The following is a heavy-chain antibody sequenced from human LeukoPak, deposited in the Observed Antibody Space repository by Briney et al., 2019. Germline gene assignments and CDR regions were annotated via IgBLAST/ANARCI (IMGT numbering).Heavy chain of an antibody. V-gene: IGHV4-4*02. Sequence: PSETLSLTCAISGDSFSNSKWWSWVRQPPGKGLEWIGQIYHSGSTNYNPSLKSRVTISVDQSKNHFSLKVSSVTAADTAVYFCARETDYSDPNWFDPWGQGTLVAVSS. CDR1: GDSFSNSKW. CDR3: ARETDYSDPNWFDP. CDR2: IYHSGST. J-gene: IGHJ5*02. D-gene: IGHD4-11*01.